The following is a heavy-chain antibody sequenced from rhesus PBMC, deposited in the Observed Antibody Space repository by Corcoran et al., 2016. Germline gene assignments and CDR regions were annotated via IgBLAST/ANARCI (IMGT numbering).Heavy chain of an antibody. Sequence: QVQLQESGPGVVTPSETLSLTCAVSGCSISRGYDWSWLRQPPRMGLELIGFINGSSGSTKYNPSHKNRVTISKDASKNQFSLKLSSVTAADTAVYYCALTRYYYYGLDSWGQGVVVTVSS. V-gene: IGHV4-76*01. J-gene: IGHJ6*01. CDR3: ALTRYYYYGLDS. CDR2: INGSSGST. D-gene: IGHD2-27*01. CDR1: GCSISRGYD.